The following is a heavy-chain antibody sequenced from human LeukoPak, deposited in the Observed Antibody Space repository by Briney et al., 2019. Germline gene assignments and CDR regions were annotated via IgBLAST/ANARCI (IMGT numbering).Heavy chain of an antibody. CDR2: IYHSGST. V-gene: IGHV4-30-2*01. D-gene: IGHD3-16*01. Sequence: SETLSLTCAVSGGSISSGGYSWSWIRQPPGKGLEWIGYIYHSGSTYYNPSLKSRVTISVDRSKNQFSLKLSSVTAADTAVYYCAKGSANSRPYYFDTWGQGTLVAVSS. CDR3: AKGSANSRPYYFDT. CDR1: GGSISSGGYS. J-gene: IGHJ4*02.